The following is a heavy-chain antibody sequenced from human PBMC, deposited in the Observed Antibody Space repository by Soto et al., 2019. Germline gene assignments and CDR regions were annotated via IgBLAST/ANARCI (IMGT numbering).Heavy chain of an antibody. CDR1: GFTFSSYS. J-gene: IGHJ4*02. CDR2: ISSSSSYI. V-gene: IGHV3-21*01. CDR3: ARASSGWIDY. D-gene: IGHD6-19*01. Sequence: PGGALRLSCAASGFTFSSYSMNWVRQAPGKGLEWVSSISSSSSYIYYADSVKGRFTISRDNAKNSLYLQMNSLRAEDTAVYYCARASSGWIDYWGQGTLVTVSS.